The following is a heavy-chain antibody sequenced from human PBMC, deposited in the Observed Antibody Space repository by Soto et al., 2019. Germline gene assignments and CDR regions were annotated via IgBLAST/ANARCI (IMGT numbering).Heavy chain of an antibody. CDR2: ICYGGSNR. CDR1: GFTFSSYG. D-gene: IGHD6-19*01. V-gene: IGHV3-33*08. Sequence: GGSLRLSCAASGFTFSSYGMHWVRQAPGKGLEWVAVICYGGSNRYYADSVKGRFTISRDNAKTSLYLQMDSLRNEDTAVYYCARFFGSGFDYWGQGTLVTVSS. J-gene: IGHJ4*02. CDR3: ARFFGSGFDY.